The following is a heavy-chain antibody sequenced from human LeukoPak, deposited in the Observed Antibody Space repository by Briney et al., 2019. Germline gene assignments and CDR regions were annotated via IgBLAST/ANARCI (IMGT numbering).Heavy chain of an antibody. J-gene: IGHJ4*02. Sequence: SETLSLTCTVSGVSTSSFYWSWIRQPPGQGLEWIGYIYYSASTNYNPSLKGRVTMSVDTSKNQFSLTLSSVNTSDTAVYYCARGDGYIYSFDYWGQGTLVTVSS. V-gene: IGHV4-59*01. CDR3: ARGDGYIYSFDY. CDR2: IYYSAST. D-gene: IGHD5-24*01. CDR1: GVSTSSFY.